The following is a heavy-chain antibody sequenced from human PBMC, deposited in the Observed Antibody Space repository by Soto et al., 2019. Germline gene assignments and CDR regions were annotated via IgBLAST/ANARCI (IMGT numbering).Heavy chain of an antibody. CDR2: FDPEDGET. Sequence: ASVKVSCKVSGYTLTELSMHWVRQAPGKGLEWMGGFDPEDGETIYAQKFQGRVTMTEDTSTDTAYMELSSLRSEDTAVYYCATDSVAYDYIWGSYRGHDAFDIWGQGTRVTVAS. J-gene: IGHJ3*02. CDR3: ATDSVAYDYIWGSYRGHDAFDI. V-gene: IGHV1-24*01. D-gene: IGHD3-16*02. CDR1: GYTLTELS.